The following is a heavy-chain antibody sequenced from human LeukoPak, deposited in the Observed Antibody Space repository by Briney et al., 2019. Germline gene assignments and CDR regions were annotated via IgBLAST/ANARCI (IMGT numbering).Heavy chain of an antibody. V-gene: IGHV1-18*01. CDR1: GYSFTHYG. Sequence: SSVKVSCQASGYSFTHYGISWLRQAPGQRLARVGWISAYHGNTNYAQKLQGRVTMTTDTSTSTAYMELRSLRSDDTAVYYCARDQVRTVAGTYYYYGMDVWGQGTTVTVFS. CDR2: ISAYHGNT. J-gene: IGHJ6*02. D-gene: IGHD6-19*01. CDR3: ARDQVRTVAGTYYYYGMDV.